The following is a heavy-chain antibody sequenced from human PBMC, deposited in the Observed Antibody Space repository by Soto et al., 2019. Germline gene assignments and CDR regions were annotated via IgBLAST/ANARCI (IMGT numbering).Heavy chain of an antibody. Sequence: PSETPSLTCAFFGGSFRGYYWSWIRQPPGEGVEWIGEINHSGSTNYNPSLKSRVTISVDTSKNQFSLKLSSVTAADTAVYYCARKLRGYCSGGSCSPHYYYYYMDVWGKGTTVTVSS. CDR1: GGSFRGYY. D-gene: IGHD2-15*01. V-gene: IGHV4-34*01. J-gene: IGHJ6*03. CDR2: INHSGST. CDR3: ARKLRGYCSGGSCSPHYYYYYMDV.